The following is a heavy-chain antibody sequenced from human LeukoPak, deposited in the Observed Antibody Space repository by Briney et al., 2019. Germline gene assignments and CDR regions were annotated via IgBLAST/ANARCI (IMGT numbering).Heavy chain of an antibody. D-gene: IGHD5-18*01. CDR3: ARLYTAMVGAYFDY. CDR1: GGSISSSSYY. Sequence: SETLSLTCTVSGGSISSSSYYWGWIRQPPGKGLEWIGSIYYSGSTYYNPSLKSRVTISVDTSKNQFSLKLSSVTAADTAMYYCARLYTAMVGAYFDYWGQGTLVTVSS. J-gene: IGHJ4*02. CDR2: IYYSGST. V-gene: IGHV4-39*07.